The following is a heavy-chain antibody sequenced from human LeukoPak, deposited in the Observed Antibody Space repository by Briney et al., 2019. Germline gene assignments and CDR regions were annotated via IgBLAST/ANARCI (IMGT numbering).Heavy chain of an antibody. CDR3: ARDRLAAAGTRG. V-gene: IGHV1-2*02. D-gene: IGHD6-13*01. J-gene: IGHJ4*02. CDR2: INPDSGGT. Sequence: GASVKVSCKASGYTFTDYYIHWVRQAPGQGLEWMGWINPDSGGTKYAQKFQGRVTMTRDTSISTAYMVLSTLRSDDTAVYYCARDRLAAAGTRGWGQGTLVIVSS. CDR1: GYTFTDYY.